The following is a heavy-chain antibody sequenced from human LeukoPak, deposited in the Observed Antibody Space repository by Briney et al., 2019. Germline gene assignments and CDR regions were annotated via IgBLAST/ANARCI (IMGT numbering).Heavy chain of an antibody. Sequence: PGGSLRLSCLTSGFTFSTNAMSWVRQAPGKGLEWISGIGGSGASTYYADSVTGRFTISRDNSRNTLYLQMNSLRGDGTAVYYCAKDVGKWESLHFFDYWGQGTLVTVSS. CDR2: IGGSGAST. V-gene: IGHV3-23*01. CDR1: GFTFSTNA. J-gene: IGHJ4*02. D-gene: IGHD1-26*01. CDR3: AKDVGKWESLHFFDY.